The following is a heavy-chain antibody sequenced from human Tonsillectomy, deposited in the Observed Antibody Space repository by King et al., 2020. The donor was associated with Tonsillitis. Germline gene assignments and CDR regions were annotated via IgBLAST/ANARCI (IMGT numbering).Heavy chain of an antibody. CDR3: AKALGDYYYYYAMDV. J-gene: IGHJ6*02. CDR2: ISWNSGSI. D-gene: IGHD3-10*01. CDR1: GFTFDDYA. Sequence: VQLVESGGGLVQPDRSLRLSCAASGFTFDDYAMHWVRQAPGKGLEWVSGISWNSGSIGYADSLKGQFIISRDNAKNSLYLQMYSLRAEDSALYYCAKALGDYYYYYAMDVWGQGTTVTVSS. V-gene: IGHV3-9*01.